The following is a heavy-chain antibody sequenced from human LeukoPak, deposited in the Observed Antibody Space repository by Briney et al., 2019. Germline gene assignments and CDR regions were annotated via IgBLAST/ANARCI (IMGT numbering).Heavy chain of an antibody. V-gene: IGHV4-59*01. Sequence: SETLSLTCTVSGGSISSYYWSWIRQPPGKGLEWIGYIYYSGSTNYNPSLKSRVTISVDTSKNQFSLKLSSVTAADTAVYYCTRGRYYDSSGSDYWGRGTLVTVSS. D-gene: IGHD3-22*01. CDR1: GGSISSYY. J-gene: IGHJ4*02. CDR2: IYYSGST. CDR3: TRGRYYDSSGSDY.